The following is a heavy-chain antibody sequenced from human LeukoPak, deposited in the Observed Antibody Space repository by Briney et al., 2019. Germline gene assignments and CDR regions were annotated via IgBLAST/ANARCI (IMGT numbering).Heavy chain of an antibody. CDR2: INPNSGGT. V-gene: IGHV1-2*02. Sequence: ASVKVSGRASGYTFTGYYMHWVRQAPGQGLECLGWINPNSGGTNYAQKSQGRVTMTRDTSISTAYMELSRLRSDDTAVYYCAREGITGSSSWFWFDPWGQGTLVTVSS. D-gene: IGHD6-13*01. CDR1: GYTFTGYY. J-gene: IGHJ5*02. CDR3: AREGITGSSSWFWFDP.